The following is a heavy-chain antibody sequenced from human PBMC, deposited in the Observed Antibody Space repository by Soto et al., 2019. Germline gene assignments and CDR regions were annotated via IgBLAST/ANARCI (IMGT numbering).Heavy chain of an antibody. CDR3: ARAVYDSSGYYDH. J-gene: IGHJ5*02. CDR2: ISGDGGST. V-gene: IGHV3-43*02. D-gene: IGHD3-22*01. CDR1: GFTFDDYA. Sequence: GGSLRLSCAASGFTFDDYAMHWVRQAPGKGLEWVSLISGDGGSTYYADSVKGRFTVSRDNSKNSLYLQMNSLRTEDTALEYCARAVYDSSGYYDHWGQGTLVTVSS.